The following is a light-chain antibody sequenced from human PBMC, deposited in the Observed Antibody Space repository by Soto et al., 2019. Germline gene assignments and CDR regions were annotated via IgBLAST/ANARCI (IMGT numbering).Light chain of an antibody. Sequence: EIVLTQSPATLSLSPGERATLSCRASQSVSSYLAWYQQKPGQAPRLLIYDTSNMATGIPARFSGSGSGTDFTLTISSLEPEDFAVYYCQQRSNWPRVTFGGGTKVEIK. V-gene: IGKV3-11*01. CDR1: QSVSSY. CDR2: DTS. J-gene: IGKJ4*01. CDR3: QQRSNWPRVT.